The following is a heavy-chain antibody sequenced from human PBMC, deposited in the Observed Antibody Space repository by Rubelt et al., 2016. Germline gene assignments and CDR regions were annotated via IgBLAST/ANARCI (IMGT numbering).Heavy chain of an antibody. CDR2: IYYSGST. CDR1: GGSISSSSYY. CDR3: ARGPYYYDSSGPDLDY. V-gene: IGHV4-39*07. Sequence: QLQLQESGPGLVKPSETLSLTCTVSGGSISSSSYYWGWIRQPPGKGLEWIGSIYYSGSTNYNPSLKGRVTISVDTSKNQFSLKLSSVTAADTAVYYCARGPYYYDSSGPDLDYWGQGTLVTVSS. D-gene: IGHD3-22*01. J-gene: IGHJ4*02.